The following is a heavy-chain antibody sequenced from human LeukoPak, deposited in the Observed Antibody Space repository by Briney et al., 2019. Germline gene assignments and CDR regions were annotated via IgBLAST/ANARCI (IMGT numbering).Heavy chain of an antibody. J-gene: IGHJ4*02. CDR2: IYYSGST. D-gene: IGHD3-22*01. CDR1: GGSISSYY. V-gene: IGHV4-59*01. Sequence: SETLSLTCTVSGGSISSYYWSRIRQPPGKGLEWIGYIYYSGSTNYNPSLKSRVTISVDTSKNQFSLKLSSVTAADTAVYYCARSTWLLDKWGQGTLVTVSS. CDR3: ARSTWLLDK.